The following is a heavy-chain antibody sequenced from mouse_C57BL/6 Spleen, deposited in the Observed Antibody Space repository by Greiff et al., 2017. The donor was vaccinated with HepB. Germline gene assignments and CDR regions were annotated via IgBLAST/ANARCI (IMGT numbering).Heavy chain of an antibody. D-gene: IGHD2-5*01. V-gene: IGHV1-80*01. Sequence: VQLQQSGAELVKPGASVKISCKASGYAFSSYWMNWVKQRPGKGLEWIGQIYPGDGDTNYNGKFKGKATLTADKSSSTAYMQLSSLTSEDSAVYFCARGAYYSNYVAMDYWGQGTSVTVSS. CDR3: ARGAYYSNYVAMDY. J-gene: IGHJ4*01. CDR2: IYPGDGDT. CDR1: GYAFSSYW.